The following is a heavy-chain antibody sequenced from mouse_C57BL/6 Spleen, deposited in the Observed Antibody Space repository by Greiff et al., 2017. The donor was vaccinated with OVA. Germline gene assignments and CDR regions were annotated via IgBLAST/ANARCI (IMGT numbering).Heavy chain of an antibody. CDR1: GFNIKDDY. Sequence: VQLQQSGAELVKPGASVKLSCTASGFNIKDDYMHWVKQRTEQGLEWIGRIDPEDGETKYAPKFQGKATITEDTSANTAYLQRSSLTSEDTAVYYGTYYYGSSYPYIDYWDQGTTPTVTS. D-gene: IGHD1-1*01. CDR3: TYYYGSSYPYIDY. J-gene: IGHJ2*01. V-gene: IGHV14-2*01. CDR2: IDPEDGET.